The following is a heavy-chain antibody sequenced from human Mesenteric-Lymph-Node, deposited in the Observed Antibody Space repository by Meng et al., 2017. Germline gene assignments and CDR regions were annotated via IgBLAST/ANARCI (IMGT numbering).Heavy chain of an antibody. CDR3: ARDSIPRAVAVPNWFDP. J-gene: IGHJ5*02. CDR2: MFYSGDT. D-gene: IGHD6-19*01. CDR1: GYSISSGYY. V-gene: IGHV4-38-2*02. Sequence: SETLSLTCTVSGYSISSGYYWGWIRQPPGKGLEWIGSMFYSGDTYYNPSLSSRVSISVDSSKNQFSLKLNSVTAADTAIYYCARDSIPRAVAVPNWFDPWGQGTLVTVSS.